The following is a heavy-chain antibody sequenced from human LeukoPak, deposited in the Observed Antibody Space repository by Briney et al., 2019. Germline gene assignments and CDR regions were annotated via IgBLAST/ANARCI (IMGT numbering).Heavy chain of an antibody. Sequence: SETLSLTCTVSGGSISSYYWSWIRQPAGKGLEWIGYIYYSGSTNYNPSLKSRVTITVDTFKNQFSLKLSSVTAADTAVYYCARSASSGYPPEYYFDYWGQGTLVTVSS. D-gene: IGHD3-22*01. CDR3: ARSASSGYPPEYYFDY. V-gene: IGHV4-59*01. J-gene: IGHJ4*02. CDR1: GGSISSYY. CDR2: IYYSGST.